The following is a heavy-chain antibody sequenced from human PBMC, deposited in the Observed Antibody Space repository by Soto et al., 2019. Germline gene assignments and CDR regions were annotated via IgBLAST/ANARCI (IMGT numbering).Heavy chain of an antibody. D-gene: IGHD5-18*01. CDR1: GSTFSSSW. CDR3: ARDRAYNCFDY. V-gene: IGHV3-7*05. J-gene: IGHJ4*02. Sequence: GGSLRLSCGASGSTFSSSWMTWVRQAPGKGLEWVANINLDGSERNYVDSVRGRFTISRDNAKNLLYLQMNSLRAEDTAVYYCARDRAYNCFDYWGQGTLVTVSS. CDR2: INLDGSER.